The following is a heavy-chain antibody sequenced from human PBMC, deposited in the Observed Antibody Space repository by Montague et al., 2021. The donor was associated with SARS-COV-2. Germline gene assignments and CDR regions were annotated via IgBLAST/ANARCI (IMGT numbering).Heavy chain of an antibody. CDR2: IYWDDDK. V-gene: IGHV2-5*02. J-gene: IGHJ2*01. CDR1: GFSLSTSGVG. D-gene: IGHD2-15*01. CDR3: AHVGMACSGGSCYPKIKDWYFDL. Sequence: PALVTPTQTLTLTCTFSGFSLSTSGVGVGWIRQPPGKALEWPALIYWDDDKRYSPSLKSRLTITEDTSKNQVVLTMTNMDPVDTATYYCAHVGMACSGGSCYPKIKDWYFDLWGRGTLVTVSS.